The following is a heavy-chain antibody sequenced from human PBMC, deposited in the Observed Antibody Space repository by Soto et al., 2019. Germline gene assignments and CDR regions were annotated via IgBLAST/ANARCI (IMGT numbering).Heavy chain of an antibody. CDR1: GGSFSGYY. Sequence: SETLSLTCAVCGGSFSGYYWSWIRQPPGKGLEWIGEINHSGSTNYNPSLKSRVTISVDTSKNQFSLKPSSVTAADTAVYYCAWRSMVRGVITFDYWGQGTLVTVSS. CDR3: AWRSMVRGVITFDY. J-gene: IGHJ4*02. CDR2: INHSGST. V-gene: IGHV4-34*01. D-gene: IGHD3-10*01.